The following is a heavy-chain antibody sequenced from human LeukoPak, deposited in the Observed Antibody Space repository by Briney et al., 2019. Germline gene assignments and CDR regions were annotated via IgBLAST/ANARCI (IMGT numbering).Heavy chain of an antibody. CDR3: ASFYCSGGSCYSQGIDY. Sequence: ASVKVSCKASGYTFTGYYMHWVRQAPGQGLEWMGRINPNSGGTNYAQKFQGRVTMTRDTSISTAYMGLSRLRSDDTAVYYCASFYCSGGSCYSQGIDYWGQGTLVTVSS. V-gene: IGHV1-2*06. D-gene: IGHD2-15*01. J-gene: IGHJ4*02. CDR1: GYTFTGYY. CDR2: INPNSGGT.